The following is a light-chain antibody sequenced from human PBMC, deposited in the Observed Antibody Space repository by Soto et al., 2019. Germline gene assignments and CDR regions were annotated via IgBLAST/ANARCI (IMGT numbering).Light chain of an antibody. V-gene: IGKV2-30*02. CDR2: KAS. Sequence: DVVLTQSPLSLPVTLGQPASISCRSSQSLVHSDGIFYLNWFQQRPGQSPRRLIYKASNRDYGVPDRFSGSGSGTDFPLEISRVEAEDVGVYYCMQGSHWPYTFGQGTKLEIK. J-gene: IGKJ2*01. CDR1: QSLVHSDGIFY. CDR3: MQGSHWPYT.